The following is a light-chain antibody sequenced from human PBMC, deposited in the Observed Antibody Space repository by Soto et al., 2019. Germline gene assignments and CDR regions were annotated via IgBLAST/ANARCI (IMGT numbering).Light chain of an antibody. J-gene: IGKJ1*01. V-gene: IGKV3-15*01. CDR1: QSVSSY. CDR2: HTS. Sequence: DIVLTQSPGTLSLSPGERATLSCRASQSVSSYLAWYQQKPGQAPRLLIYHTSTRATGVPARFSGSGSGTEISLTISSLQSEDFAVYYCQQYNNWPPWTFGQGTKVDIK. CDR3: QQYNNWPPWT.